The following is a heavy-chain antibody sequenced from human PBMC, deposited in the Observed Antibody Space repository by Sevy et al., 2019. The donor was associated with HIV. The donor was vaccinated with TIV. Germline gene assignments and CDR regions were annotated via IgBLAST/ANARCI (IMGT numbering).Heavy chain of an antibody. Sequence: GGSLRLSCAASGLTPSTYGIHWVRQAPGKGLEWVAVIGYDGNNKFYADSVKGRFTISRDDSKNTVSLQMDSLRAEDTAVYYCARDPRIYGDYLLAYFDYWGQGTLVTVSS. J-gene: IGHJ4*02. V-gene: IGHV3-33*01. D-gene: IGHD4-17*01. CDR1: GLTPSTYG. CDR3: ARDPRIYGDYLLAYFDY. CDR2: IGYDGNNK.